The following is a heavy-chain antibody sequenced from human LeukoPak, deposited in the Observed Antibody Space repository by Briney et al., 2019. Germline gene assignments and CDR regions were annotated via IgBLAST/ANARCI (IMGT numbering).Heavy chain of an antibody. CDR3: ARGNWFDP. CDR2: IGFSGGV. J-gene: IGHJ5*02. Sequence: PSETLSLTCAVSGGSFSGNSWSWIRQSPGKGLEWIGEIGFSGGVTYNPSLKSRVSISVDTSKNQFSLKVTSVTAADTSVYYCARGNWFDPWGQGTLVTVSS. V-gene: IGHV4-34*01. CDR1: GGSFSGNS.